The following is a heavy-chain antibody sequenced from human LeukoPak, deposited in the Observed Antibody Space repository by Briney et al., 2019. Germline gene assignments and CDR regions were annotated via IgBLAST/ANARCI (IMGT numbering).Heavy chain of an antibody. CDR3: AKRSGGPSPFDY. CDR1: GFTFSSYD. J-gene: IGHJ4*02. V-gene: IGHV3-23*01. Sequence: RSGGSPRLSCAASGFTFSSYDMAWVRQAPRKGLEWVSDISGGGIRTDYADSVKGRFTISRDNSRHTLYLQMNSLRAEDTAVYYCAKRSGGPSPFDYWGQGTLVTVSS. D-gene: IGHD3-3*01. CDR2: ISGGGIRT.